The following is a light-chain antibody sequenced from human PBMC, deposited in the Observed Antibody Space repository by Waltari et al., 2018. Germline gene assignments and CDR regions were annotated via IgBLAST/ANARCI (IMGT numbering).Light chain of an antibody. Sequence: YDLTQPPSVSVSPGQTAAITCSGDGLPKQYTFWYQQKSGQAPVLVMYDDNKRPSGIPRRFSGSSAGTVATLTITGAQVDDEADYYCYSKDTDGGSQGKIGGGTKLTVL. V-gene: IGLV3-10*01. CDR2: DDN. CDR3: YSKDTDGGSQGK. J-gene: IGLJ2*01. CDR1: GLPKQY.